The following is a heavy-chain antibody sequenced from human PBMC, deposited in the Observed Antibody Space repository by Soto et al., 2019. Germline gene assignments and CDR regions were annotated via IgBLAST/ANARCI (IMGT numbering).Heavy chain of an antibody. D-gene: IGHD5-18*01. J-gene: IGHJ6*02. Sequence: PWGSLRLSCAASGFTFNRYAMNWVRQAPGKGLEWVSSISSSSFTLYYADSVKGRLSISRDNAKNSLYLQMNSLRDEETAVYYCATGNGWQPNWGQGTLVTVSSGKPLPASVKVSCKASGYSYGAYYYYYGMDVWGQGTTDTVSS. V-gene: IGHV3-48*02. CDR2: ISSSSFTL. CDR3: ATGNGWQPNWGQGTLVTVSSGKPLPASVKVSCKASGYSYGAYYYYYGMDV. CDR1: GFTFNRYA.